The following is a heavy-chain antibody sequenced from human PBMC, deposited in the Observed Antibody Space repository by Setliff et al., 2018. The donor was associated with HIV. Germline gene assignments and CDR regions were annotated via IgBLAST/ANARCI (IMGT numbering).Heavy chain of an antibody. CDR3: ATDVALAGPFHH. Sequence: GASLTISCQGSGYSFTSYWIGWVRQMPGKGLEWMGIIYPGDSNTRYSPSFQGQVTISADKSISTAFLQWNSLKATDTAMYYCATDVALAGPFHHWGQGTLVTVS. V-gene: IGHV5-51*01. CDR2: IYPGDSNT. J-gene: IGHJ1*01. D-gene: IGHD6-13*01. CDR1: GYSFTSYW.